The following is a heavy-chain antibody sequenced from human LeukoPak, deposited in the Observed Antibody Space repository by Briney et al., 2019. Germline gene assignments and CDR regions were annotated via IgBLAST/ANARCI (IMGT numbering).Heavy chain of an antibody. Sequence: ASVKVSCKASGYTFTSYYMHWVRQAPGQGLEWMGIINPSGGSTSYAQKFQGRVTTTRDTSTSTVYMELSSLRSEDTAVYYCARDRRTYYTGSGSYYKVGRLDFWGQGTLITVSS. J-gene: IGHJ4*02. V-gene: IGHV1-46*01. CDR3: ARDRRTYYTGSGSYYKVGRLDF. CDR2: INPSGGST. CDR1: GYTFTSYY. D-gene: IGHD3-10*01.